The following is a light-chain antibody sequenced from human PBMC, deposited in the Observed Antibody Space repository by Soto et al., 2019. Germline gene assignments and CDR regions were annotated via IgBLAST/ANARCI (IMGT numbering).Light chain of an antibody. V-gene: IGKV3-11*01. CDR1: QSVGSD. Sequence: EIVMTQSPATLSVSPGARATLSCRASQSVGSDLVFYRQKPGQAPRLLIYDASNRATGIPARFSGSGSGTDFTLTISSLEPEDFAVYYCQQRSNWPRTFGQGTKVDI. CDR2: DAS. CDR3: QQRSNWPRT. J-gene: IGKJ1*01.